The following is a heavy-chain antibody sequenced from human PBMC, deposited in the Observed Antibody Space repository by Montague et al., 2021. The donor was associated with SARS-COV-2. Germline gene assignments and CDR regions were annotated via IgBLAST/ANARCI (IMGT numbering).Heavy chain of an antibody. J-gene: IGHJ4*02. CDR2: IYTSGSI. CDR3: ARVVGFDFDY. V-gene: IGHV4-61*02. D-gene: IGHD2-21*01. Sequence: TLSLTCTVSGGSISSGSYYWSWLRQPAGKGLEWIGRIYTSGSIYYNPSLKSRVTISVDTSKNQFSLKLSSVTAADTAVYYCARVVGFDFDYWGQGTLVTVSS. CDR1: GGSISSGSYY.